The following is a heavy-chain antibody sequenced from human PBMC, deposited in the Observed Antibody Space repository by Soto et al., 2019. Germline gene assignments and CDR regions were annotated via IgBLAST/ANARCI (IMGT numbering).Heavy chain of an antibody. V-gene: IGHV3-33*03. Sequence: PGGSLRLSCAASGFTFSLYGMHWVRQAPGKGLEWVAVIWNDGSEKNYADSVKGRFTLSGDSSKNTLYLEMNSLRVEDTAVYYCAIACHTGYDLDFVYGGQEALHAVSS. D-gene: IGHD5-12*01. CDR2: IWNDGSEK. CDR3: AIACHTGYDLDFVY. J-gene: IGHJ4*02. CDR1: GFTFSLYG.